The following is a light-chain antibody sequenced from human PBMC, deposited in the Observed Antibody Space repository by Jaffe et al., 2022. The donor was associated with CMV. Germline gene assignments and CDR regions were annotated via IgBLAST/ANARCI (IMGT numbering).Light chain of an antibody. CDR1: QSLSSSY. Sequence: EIVLTQSPGTLSLSPGERATLSCRASQSLSSSYLAWYQQKPGQAPRLLIYGASTRATGIPVRFSGSGSGTHFTLTITRLEPEDFAVYYCQQHGSSFGQGTRLEIK. V-gene: IGKV3-20*01. J-gene: IGKJ2*01. CDR2: GAS. CDR3: QQHGSS.